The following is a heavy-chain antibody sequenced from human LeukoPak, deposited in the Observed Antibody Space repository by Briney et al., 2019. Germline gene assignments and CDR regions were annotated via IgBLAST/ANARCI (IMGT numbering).Heavy chain of an antibody. CDR2: ICSSSGCT. CDR3: ARISLPPSDNFDS. V-gene: IGHV3-23*01. D-gene: IGHD2-15*01. Sequence: RGSLRLSCAASEFTFSSHPMGWVRPAPGKGLEWVSSICSSSGCTYYADSVRGRFAISRDDSKNTLYLQMNSLRAEDTAVYYCARISLPPSDNFDSWGQGTLVTVSS. J-gene: IGHJ4*02. CDR1: EFTFSSHP.